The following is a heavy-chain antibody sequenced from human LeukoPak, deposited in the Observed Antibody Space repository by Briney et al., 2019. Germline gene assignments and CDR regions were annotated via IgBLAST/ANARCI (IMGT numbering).Heavy chain of an antibody. CDR2: IYHSGST. D-gene: IGHD3-16*02. J-gene: IGHJ4*02. Sequence: SETLSLTCAVSGGSISSGGYSWSWIRQPPGKGLEWFGYIYHSGSTYYNPSLKSRVTISVDRSKNQFSLKLSSVSAADTAVYYCARDNGVYDYVWGSYRYKGYFDYWGQGTLVTVSS. V-gene: IGHV4-30-2*01. CDR1: GGSISSGGYS. CDR3: ARDNGVYDYVWGSYRYKGYFDY.